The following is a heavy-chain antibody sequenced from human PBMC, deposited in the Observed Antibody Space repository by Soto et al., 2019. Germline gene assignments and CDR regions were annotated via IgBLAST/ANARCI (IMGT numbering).Heavy chain of an antibody. D-gene: IGHD3-22*01. V-gene: IGHV4-39*01. CDR3: ARQSYDSSDYFDY. J-gene: IGHJ4*02. Sequence: SETLSLTCTVSGDSITSSTYYWGWIRQPPGKGLEWVGSIYYSGSTYYNPSLNSRVTISVDTSRIHFSLKLISVTAADTAVYYCARQSYDSSDYFDYWGQGTLVTVSS. CDR1: GDSITSSTYY. CDR2: IYYSGST.